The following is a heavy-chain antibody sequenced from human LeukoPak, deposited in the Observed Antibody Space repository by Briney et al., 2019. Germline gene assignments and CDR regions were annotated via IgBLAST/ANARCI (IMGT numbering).Heavy chain of an antibody. CDR2: ISWNSGSI. Sequence: GRSLRLSCVASGFTFDDHAMHWVRQAPGKGLEWVSGISWNSGSIGYADSVKGRFTISRDNAKNSPYLQMNSLRAEDTALYYCAKDFGYYYVTPSIDYWGQGTLVTVSS. V-gene: IGHV3-9*01. D-gene: IGHD3-10*02. CDR3: AKDFGYYYVTPSIDY. J-gene: IGHJ4*02. CDR1: GFTFDDHA.